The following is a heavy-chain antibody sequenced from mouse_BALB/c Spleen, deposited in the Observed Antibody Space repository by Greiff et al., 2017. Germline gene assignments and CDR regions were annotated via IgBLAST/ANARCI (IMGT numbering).Heavy chain of an antibody. CDR2: IDPANGNT. CDR3: AVYYGYEFYAMDY. V-gene: IGHV14-3*02. J-gene: IGHJ4*01. D-gene: IGHD2-2*01. CDR1: GFNIKDTY. Sequence: VQLQQSGAELVKPGASVKLSCTASGFNIKDTYMHWVKQRPEQGLEWIGRIDPANGNTKYDPKFQGKATITADTSSNTAYLQLSSLTSEDTAVYYCAVYYGYEFYAMDYWGQGTSVTVSS.